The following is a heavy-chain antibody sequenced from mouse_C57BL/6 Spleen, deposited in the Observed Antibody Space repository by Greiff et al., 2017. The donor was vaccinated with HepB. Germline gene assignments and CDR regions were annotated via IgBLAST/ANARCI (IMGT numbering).Heavy chain of an antibody. CDR2: ISYDGSN. D-gene: IGHD2-4*01. Sequence: EVQLVESGPGLVKPSQSLSLTCSVTGYSITSGYYWNWIRQFPGNKLEWMGYISYDGSNNYNPSLKNRISITRDTSKNQFFLKLNSVTTEDTATYYCARDDYDEDYFDYWGQGTTLTVSS. J-gene: IGHJ2*01. CDR3: ARDDYDEDYFDY. CDR1: GYSITSGYY. V-gene: IGHV3-6*01.